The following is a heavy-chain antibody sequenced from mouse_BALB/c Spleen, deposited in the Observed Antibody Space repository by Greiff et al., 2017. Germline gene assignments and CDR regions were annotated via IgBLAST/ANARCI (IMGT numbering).Heavy chain of an antibody. CDR1: GFTFSDYY. J-gene: IGHJ2*01. Sequence: EVKLVESGGGLVKPGGSLKLSCAASGFTFSDYYMYWVRQTPEKRLEWVATISDGGSYTNSPDSVKGRFTITRDNAKNNLYLQLRSLKSEDTAMYYCARDRGDYFDYWGQGTTLTVSS. V-gene: IGHV5-4*02. CDR3: ARDRGDYFDY. CDR2: ISDGGSYT.